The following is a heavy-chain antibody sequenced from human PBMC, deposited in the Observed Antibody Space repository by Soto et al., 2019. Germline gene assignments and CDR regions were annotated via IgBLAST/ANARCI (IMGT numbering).Heavy chain of an antibody. CDR3: ARGGMTTVVTPFDY. J-gene: IGHJ4*02. Sequence: QVQLVESGGGVVQPGRSLRLSCAASGFTFSSYAMHWVRQAPGTGLEWVAVISYDGSNKYYGDSVKGRFTISRDNSKNTLYLQMNSMRAEDTAVYYCARGGMTTVVTPFDYCGQGTLVTVSS. D-gene: IGHD4-17*01. V-gene: IGHV3-30-3*01. CDR1: GFTFSSYA. CDR2: ISYDGSNK.